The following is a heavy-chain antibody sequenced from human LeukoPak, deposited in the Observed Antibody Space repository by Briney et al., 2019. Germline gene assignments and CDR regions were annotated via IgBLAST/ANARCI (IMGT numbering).Heavy chain of an antibody. V-gene: IGHV4-59*08. CDR3: ARWVAASSIDY. J-gene: IGHJ4*02. Sequence: SETLSLTCTVSGGSISSYYWSWIRQPPGKGLEWIGYIYYRGSTNYNASLKSRVTISVDTSKSQFSLKLRSVTAADTAVYYCARWVAASSIDYWGQGTLVTVSS. D-gene: IGHD6-13*01. CDR2: IYYRGST. CDR1: GGSISSYY.